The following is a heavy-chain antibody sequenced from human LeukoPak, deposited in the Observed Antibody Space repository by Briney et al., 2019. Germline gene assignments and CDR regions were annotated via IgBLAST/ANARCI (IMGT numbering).Heavy chain of an antibody. Sequence: SETLSLTCAVSGGSISSSNWWSWVRQPPGKGLEWIGRIFHSGTTDYKTSLKGRVTISVDKSKNQFSLTLTSVTAADTAVYYCARDGRFPPEVLPRYFDYWGQGTLVTVSS. V-gene: IGHV4-4*02. CDR1: GGSISSSNW. CDR3: ARDGRFPPEVLPRYFDY. CDR2: IFHSGTT. J-gene: IGHJ4*02. D-gene: IGHD1-26*01.